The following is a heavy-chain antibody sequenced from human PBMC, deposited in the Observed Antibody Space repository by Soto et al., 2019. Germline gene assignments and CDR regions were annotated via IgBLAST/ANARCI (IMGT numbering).Heavy chain of an antibody. CDR2: IYHSGST. D-gene: IGHD6-13*01. CDR3: ARVPFESSSWVPEDYYYYMDV. V-gene: IGHV4-4*02. J-gene: IGHJ6*03. Sequence: SETLSLTCAVSSGSISSSNWWSWVRQPPGKGLEWIGEIYHSGSTNYNPSLKSRVTISVDKSKNQFSLKLSSVTAADTAVYYCARVPFESSSWVPEDYYYYMDVWGKGTTVTVSS. CDR1: SGSISSSNW.